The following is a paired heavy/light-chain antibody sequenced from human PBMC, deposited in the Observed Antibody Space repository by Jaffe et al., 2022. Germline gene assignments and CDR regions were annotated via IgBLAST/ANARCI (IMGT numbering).Heavy chain of an antibody. Sequence: EVQLLESGGGLVQPGGSLRLSCAASGFTFGSYVMNWVRQGPGKGLDWVSAITASGGDTYYADSVKGRFTISRDNSKNTLFLQMNSLRAEDTAVYYCAKPRDSGYDAFDYWGQGTLVTVSS. V-gene: IGHV3-23*01. D-gene: IGHD5-12*01. CDR1: GFTFGSYV. J-gene: IGHJ4*02. CDR2: ITASGGDT. CDR3: AKPRDSGYDAFDY.
Light chain of an antibody. V-gene: IGKV1-12*01. CDR1: QGISSW. CDR3: HQANSFPYT. Sequence: DIQMTQSPSSVSASVGDRVTITCRASQGISSWLAWYQQKPGKAPKLLIYGASSLQSGVPSRFSGSGSGTDFTLTISNLQPEDFATYFCHQANSFPYTFGQGTKLQIK. J-gene: IGKJ2*01. CDR2: GAS.